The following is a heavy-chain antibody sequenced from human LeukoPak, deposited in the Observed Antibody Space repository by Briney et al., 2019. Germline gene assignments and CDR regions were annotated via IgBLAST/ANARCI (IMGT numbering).Heavy chain of an antibody. CDR2: IYYSGST. Sequence: SETLSLTCTVSGGSISSYYWSWIRQPPGKGLEWIGSIYYSGSTYYNPSLKSRVTISVDTSKNQFSLKLSSVTAADTAVYYCARDRPVYSGSYYEPFDYWGQGTLVTVSS. CDR3: ARDRPVYSGSYYEPFDY. CDR1: GGSISSYY. J-gene: IGHJ4*02. V-gene: IGHV4-59*12. D-gene: IGHD1-26*01.